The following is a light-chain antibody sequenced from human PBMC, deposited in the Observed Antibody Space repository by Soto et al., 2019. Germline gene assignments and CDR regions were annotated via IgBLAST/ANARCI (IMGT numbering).Light chain of an antibody. CDR1: SSDIGGYNL. J-gene: IGLJ2*01. Sequence: QSALTQPASVSGSLGQSITISCTGTSSDIGGYNLVSWYQQHPGKAPEVMIYEGSKRPSGVSNRFSGSKSGNTASLTISGLQAEDEADYYCCSYAGSSIVIFGGGTKLTVL. CDR3: CSYAGSSIVI. V-gene: IGLV2-23*01. CDR2: EGS.